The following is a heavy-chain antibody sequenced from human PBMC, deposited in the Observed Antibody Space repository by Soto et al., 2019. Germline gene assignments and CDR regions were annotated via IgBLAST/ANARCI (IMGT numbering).Heavy chain of an antibody. V-gene: IGHV3-21*02. CDR2: ISASGAYK. Sequence: EVRLVESGGGLVKPGGSLRVSCAASGFNFNTYSMNWVRQGPGNGLQWVSFISASGAYKYYADSVRGRFSITRDNAKQSVFLELKTLTADDTAIYYCAGERSALPGARDAMDVWGEGTTVTAS. D-gene: IGHD1-26*01. CDR1: GFNFNTYS. CDR3: AGERSALPGARDAMDV. J-gene: IGHJ6*03.